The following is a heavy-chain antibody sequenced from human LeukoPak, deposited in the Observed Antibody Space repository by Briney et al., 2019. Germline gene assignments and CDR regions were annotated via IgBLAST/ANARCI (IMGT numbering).Heavy chain of an antibody. D-gene: IGHD3-16*01. V-gene: IGHV4-4*07. Sequence: SETLSLTCTVSGGSITSHYWTWIRQPAGKGLEWIGRFYNSGGTYYNPSLKARVTMSVDTSKNQFSLKVNSVTAADTAVYYCVRGSYGYLDSRGPGTLVTVSS. CDR3: VRGSYGYLDS. J-gene: IGHJ4*02. CDR1: GGSITSHY. CDR2: FYNSGGT.